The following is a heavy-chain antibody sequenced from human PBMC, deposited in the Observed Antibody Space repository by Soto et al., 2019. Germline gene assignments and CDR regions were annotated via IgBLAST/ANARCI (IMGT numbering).Heavy chain of an antibody. V-gene: IGHV3-48*03. D-gene: IGHD3-10*01. J-gene: IGHJ6*02. CDR3: ARDAFEIYYKFGLDV. CDR1: GFSFSDYE. CDR2: ISSSGGTI. Sequence: HGGSLRLSCAAAGFSFSDYEMNWVRQTPGKGLEWLSYISSSGGTIKYADSVKGRFTISRDNAKNSLYLQMHSLRADDTAVYYCARDAFEIYYKFGLDVWGQGTPVTVSS.